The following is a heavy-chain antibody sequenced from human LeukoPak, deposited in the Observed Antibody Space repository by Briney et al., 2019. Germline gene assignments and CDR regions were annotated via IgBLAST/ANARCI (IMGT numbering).Heavy chain of an antibody. D-gene: IGHD1-26*01. Sequence: PSETLSLTCAVYGGSFSGYYWSWIRQPPGKGLEWIGEINHSGSTNYNPSLKSRVTISVDTSKNQFSLKLSSVTAADTAVYYCARGCQPTPQSGSYYLNWFDPWGQGTLVTVSS. CDR3: ARGCQPTPQSGSYYLNWFDP. CDR2: INHSGST. CDR1: GGSFSGYY. J-gene: IGHJ5*02. V-gene: IGHV4-34*01.